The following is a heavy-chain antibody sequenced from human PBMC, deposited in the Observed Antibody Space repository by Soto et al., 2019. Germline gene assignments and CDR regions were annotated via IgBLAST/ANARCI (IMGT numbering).Heavy chain of an antibody. J-gene: IGHJ4*02. CDR2: ISGSGGST. D-gene: IGHD3-22*01. CDR3: AKDTYYYDSSGYFFDY. Sequence: GGSLRLSCAASGFTFSSYAMSWVRQAPGKGLEWVSAISGSGGSTYYADSVKGRFTISRDNSKNPLYLQMNSLRAEDTAVYYCAKDTYYYDSSGYFFDYWGQGTLVTVSS. V-gene: IGHV3-23*01. CDR1: GFTFSSYA.